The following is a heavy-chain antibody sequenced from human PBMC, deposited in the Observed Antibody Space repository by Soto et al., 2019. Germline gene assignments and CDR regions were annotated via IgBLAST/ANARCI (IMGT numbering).Heavy chain of an antibody. CDR2: MNPNSGNT. D-gene: IGHD3-10*01. Sequence: ASVKVSCKASGYTFTSYDINWVRQATGQGLEWMGWMNPNSGNTGYAQKFQGRVTMTRNTSISTAYMELSSLRSEDTAVYYCARALTNYYANIDAFHVWGEGTMVNVSS. CDR3: ARALTNYYANIDAFHV. J-gene: IGHJ3*01. CDR1: GYTFTSYD. V-gene: IGHV1-8*01.